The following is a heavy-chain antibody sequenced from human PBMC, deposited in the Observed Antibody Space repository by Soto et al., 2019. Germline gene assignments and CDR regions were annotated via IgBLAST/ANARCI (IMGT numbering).Heavy chain of an antibody. CDR1: GGTFSSYA. Sequence: ASVKVSCKASGGTFSSYAISWVRQAPGQGXAWMGGIIPIFGTANYAQKVQGRVTLTADESTSTAYMELSSLSTEDTAVYYCARGYCSSTSCYSTYNYYYGMDVWGQGPTVTASS. J-gene: IGHJ6*02. CDR2: IIPIFGTA. V-gene: IGHV1-69*13. D-gene: IGHD2-2*02. CDR3: ARGYCSSTSCYSTYNYYYGMDV.